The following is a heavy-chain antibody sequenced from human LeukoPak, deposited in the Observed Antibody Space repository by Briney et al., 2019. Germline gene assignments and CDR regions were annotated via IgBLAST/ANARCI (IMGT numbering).Heavy chain of an antibody. CDR2: IKPDGSDK. CDR3: ATISAQTFDI. D-gene: IGHD5-24*01. J-gene: IGHJ3*02. CDR1: GFSFRSHW. V-gene: IGHV3-7*01. Sequence: GGSLRLSCVGSGFSFRSHWVNWVRQSPGKGLEWVANIKPDGSDKYYVDSARGRLTVSRDNAKNSAFLQMNSLRAEDTAIYYCATISAQTFDIWGQGTLVSVSS.